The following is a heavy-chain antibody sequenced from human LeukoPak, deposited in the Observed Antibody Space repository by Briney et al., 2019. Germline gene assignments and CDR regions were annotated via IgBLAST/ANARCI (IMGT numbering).Heavy chain of an antibody. Sequence: GASVKVSCEASGYTFTSYAMHWVRQAPGQRLEWMGWINAGNGNTKYSQKFQGRVTITRDTSASTAYMELSSLRSEDTAVYYCARDRGGSSSWPGDYWGQGTLVTVSS. V-gene: IGHV1-3*01. CDR3: ARDRGGSSSWPGDY. J-gene: IGHJ4*02. CDR2: INAGNGNT. CDR1: GYTFTSYA. D-gene: IGHD6-13*01.